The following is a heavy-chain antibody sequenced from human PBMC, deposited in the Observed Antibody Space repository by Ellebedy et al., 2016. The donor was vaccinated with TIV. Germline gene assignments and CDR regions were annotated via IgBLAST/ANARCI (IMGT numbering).Heavy chain of an antibody. D-gene: IGHD3-22*01. CDR3: ARGDPPASGYYKLYYYGMDV. Sequence: GGSLRLSCAASGFTFSSYWMIWVRQAPGKGLEWVANMKQDGSEEYYVDSVKGRFIISRDNAKNSLYLQMNSLRAEDTAVYYCARGDPPASGYYKLYYYGMDVWGQGTTVTVSS. CDR2: MKQDGSEE. V-gene: IGHV3-7*03. CDR1: GFTFSSYW. J-gene: IGHJ6*02.